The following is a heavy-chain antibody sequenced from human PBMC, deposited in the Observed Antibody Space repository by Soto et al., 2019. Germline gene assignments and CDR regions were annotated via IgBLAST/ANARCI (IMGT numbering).Heavy chain of an antibody. CDR2: IYHSGST. CDR1: SGSISSSNW. Sequence: QVQLQESGPGLVKPSGTLSLTCAVSSGSISSSNWWSWVRQPPGKGLEWMGEIYHSGSTNYNPSLKRRVTISVDKSKNQFSLKLSSVTAADTAVYYCARVSEGSDDFWSGYYDGGWFDPWGQGTLVTVSS. D-gene: IGHD3-3*01. CDR3: ARVSEGSDDFWSGYYDGGWFDP. V-gene: IGHV4-4*02. J-gene: IGHJ5*02.